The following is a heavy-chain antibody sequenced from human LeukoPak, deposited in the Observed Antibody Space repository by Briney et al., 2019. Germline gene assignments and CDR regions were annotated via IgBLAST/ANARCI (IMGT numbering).Heavy chain of an antibody. Sequence: GGSLRLSCAASGFSFSIYSLNWVRQAPGKGLEWVSYISHTGSTMSYADSVKGRFTISRDNAKNSLYLQMNSLRAEDTAVYYCARALIGTTYYYDSSGWDAFDIWGQGTMVTVSS. J-gene: IGHJ3*02. CDR3: ARALIGTTYYYDSSGWDAFDI. CDR2: ISHTGSTM. V-gene: IGHV3-48*04. CDR1: GFSFSIYS. D-gene: IGHD3-22*01.